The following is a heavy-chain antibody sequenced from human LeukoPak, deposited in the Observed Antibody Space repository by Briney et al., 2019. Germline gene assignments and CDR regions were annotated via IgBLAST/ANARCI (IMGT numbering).Heavy chain of an antibody. D-gene: IGHD3-9*01. CDR2: INPNSGGT. CDR3: ARRYFDWRYDMDV. J-gene: IGHJ6*02. CDR1: GYTFTGYY. Sequence: ASVKVSCKASGYTFTGYYMHWVRQAPGQGLEWMGWINPNSGGTNYAQKFQGRVTMTRDTSISTAYMELSRLRSDDTAVYYCARRYFDWRYDMDVWGQGTAVTVSS. V-gene: IGHV1-2*02.